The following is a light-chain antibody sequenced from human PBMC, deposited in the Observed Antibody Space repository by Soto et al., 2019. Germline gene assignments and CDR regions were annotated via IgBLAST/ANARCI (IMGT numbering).Light chain of an antibody. CDR3: QQANSYPLT. V-gene: IGKV1-9*01. J-gene: IGKJ4*01. CDR1: QGVSSN. Sequence: LTQSPSFLSASVGDRVTITCRASQGVSSNVAWYQLKPGKAPNLLIYTASTLQSGVPSRFSGSRSGTEFTLTISSLQPEDSATYYCQQANSYPLTFGGGTKVEIK. CDR2: TAS.